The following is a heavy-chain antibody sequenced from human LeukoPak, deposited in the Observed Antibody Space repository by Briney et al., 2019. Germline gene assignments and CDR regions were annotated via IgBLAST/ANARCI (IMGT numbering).Heavy chain of an antibody. CDR2: INPNSGGT. CDR3: ARGGQWLVLSHLRY. J-gene: IGHJ4*02. Sequence: GASVKVSCKASGYTFTDNYMHWVRQAPGQGLEWMGWINPNSGGTNYAQKFQGRVTMTRDTSISTAYMELSRLRSDDTAVYYCARGGQWLVLSHLRYWGQGTLVTVSS. V-gene: IGHV1-2*02. D-gene: IGHD6-19*01. CDR1: GYTFTDNY.